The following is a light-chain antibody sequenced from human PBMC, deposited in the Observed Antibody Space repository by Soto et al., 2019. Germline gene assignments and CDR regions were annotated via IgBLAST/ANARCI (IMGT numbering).Light chain of an antibody. CDR1: QTIRSNY. CDR3: QKYGSPPWT. V-gene: IGKV3-20*01. CDR2: GAS. J-gene: IGKJ1*01. Sequence: ETVLTQSPGTLSLSPGERATLSCRASQTIRSNYLAWYRQTPGQAPRLLIYGASNRATGIADRFSGSGSGKDFTLIISRLEPEDLALYYCQKYGSPPWTFGQGTKVKIK.